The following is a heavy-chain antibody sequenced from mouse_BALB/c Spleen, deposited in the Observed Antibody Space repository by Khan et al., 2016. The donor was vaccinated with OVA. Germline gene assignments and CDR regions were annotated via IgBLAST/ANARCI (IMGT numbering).Heavy chain of an antibody. V-gene: IGHV5-4*02. Sequence: EVELVESGGGLVKPGGSLKLSCAASGFTFSDYYMYWVRQTPEKRLEWVATISAGGSYTYYPDSVKGRFTISRDNAKNNLYLQMSSLKSEDTAMYYGARAGYGGFAYWGQGTLVTVSA. CDR1: GFTFSDYY. D-gene: IGHD1-1*02. CDR3: ARAGYGGFAY. CDR2: ISAGGSYT. J-gene: IGHJ3*01.